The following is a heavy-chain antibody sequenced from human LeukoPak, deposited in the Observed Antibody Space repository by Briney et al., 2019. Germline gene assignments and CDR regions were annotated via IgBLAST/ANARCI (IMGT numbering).Heavy chain of an antibody. CDR2: ISSSSSYI. D-gene: IGHD3-22*01. CDR1: GFTFSSYS. J-gene: IGHJ4*02. V-gene: IGHV3-21*04. CDR3: AKRYYYDSSGYQGSFDY. Sequence: GGSLRLSCAASGFTFSSYSMNWVRQAPGKGLEWVSSISSSSSYIYYADSVKGRFTISRDNSKNTVSLQMNSLRAEDTAVYYCAKRYYYDSSGYQGSFDYWGQGTLVTVSS.